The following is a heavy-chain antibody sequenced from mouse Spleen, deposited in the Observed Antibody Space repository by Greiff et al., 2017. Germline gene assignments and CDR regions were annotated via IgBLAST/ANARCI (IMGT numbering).Heavy chain of an antibody. V-gene: IGHV3-6*01. CDR1: GYSITSGYY. D-gene: IGHD2-4*01. J-gene: IGHJ3*01. Sequence: EVKLVESGPGLVKPSQSLSLTCSVTGYSITSGYYWNWIRQFPGNKLEWMGYISYDGSNNYNPSLKNRISITRDTSKNQFFLKLNSVTTEDTATYYCARDGGLRRGFAYWGQGTLVTVSA. CDR3: ARDGGLRRGFAY. CDR2: ISYDGSN.